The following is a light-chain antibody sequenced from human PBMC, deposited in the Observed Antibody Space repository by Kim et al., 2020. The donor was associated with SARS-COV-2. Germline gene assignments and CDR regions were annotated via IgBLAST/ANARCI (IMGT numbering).Light chain of an antibody. J-gene: IGKJ2*01. Sequence: SASVGDRVTITCRSSQSIISFLNWYQQKPGKAPNLLIYAASSLQSGVPSRFSGSGSGTDFTLTISSLQPEDFATYYCQQSYSTPRTFGQGTKLEI. V-gene: IGKV1-39*01. CDR3: QQSYSTPRT. CDR1: QSIISF. CDR2: AAS.